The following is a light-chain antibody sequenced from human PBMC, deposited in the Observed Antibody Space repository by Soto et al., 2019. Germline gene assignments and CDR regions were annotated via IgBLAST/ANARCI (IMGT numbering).Light chain of an antibody. J-gene: IGKJ4*01. CDR2: TAS. Sequence: DIQMTQSPSSLAASVGDRVTITCRASQSISNYLNWYQQKPGKAPKLLVYTASTLQSGVPSRFSGSGSGTDFTLTISSLQPEDFATYYCQQVNSYPLTFGGGTKV. CDR1: QSISNY. CDR3: QQVNSYPLT. V-gene: IGKV1-39*01.